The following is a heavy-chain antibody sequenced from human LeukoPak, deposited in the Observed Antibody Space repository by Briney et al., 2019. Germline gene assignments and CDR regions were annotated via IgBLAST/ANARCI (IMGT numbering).Heavy chain of an antibody. CDR1: GFTVSSTF. V-gene: IGHV3-74*03. Sequence: GGSLRLSCAASGFTVSSTFMSWVRQAPGKGLVWVSRINRDGSTTKYADSVKGRFTVSRDNAKNTLNLQMNSLRAEDTAVYYCARDKKSGESSEIDYWGQGTLVTVSS. CDR2: INRDGSTT. CDR3: ARDKKSGESSEIDY. D-gene: IGHD3-10*01. J-gene: IGHJ4*02.